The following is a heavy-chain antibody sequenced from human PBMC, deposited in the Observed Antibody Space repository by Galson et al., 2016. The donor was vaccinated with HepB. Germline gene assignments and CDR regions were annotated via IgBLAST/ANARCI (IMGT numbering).Heavy chain of an antibody. D-gene: IGHD1-26*01. V-gene: IGHV5-51*03. J-gene: IGHJ4*02. Sequence: QSGAEVKKPGESLQIFCKGSGYSFTGFWIGWVRQKPGKGLEWMGIIYPGDSETRYSPSFQGQVTMSVDKSINTAYLQWSSLKASDTAIYYCARRTVGYYKGASDYWGQGTLVTVSP. CDR2: IYPGDSET. CDR1: GYSFTGFW. CDR3: ARRTVGYYKGASDY.